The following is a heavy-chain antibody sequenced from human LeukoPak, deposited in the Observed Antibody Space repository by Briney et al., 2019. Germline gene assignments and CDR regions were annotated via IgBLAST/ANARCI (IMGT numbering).Heavy chain of an antibody. D-gene: IGHD6-13*01. V-gene: IGHV4-59*08. CDR1: GGSIINYY. CDR3: ARHGGYSSPYLH. Sequence: SATLSLTCTVSGGSIINYYWSWIRQPPGKGLECMGYIYYSGTTNCNPSLKSRVTISVDTSKNQFSLKLSSVTAADTAVYYCARHGGYSSPYLHWGQGTLVTVSS. CDR2: IYYSGTT. J-gene: IGHJ1*01.